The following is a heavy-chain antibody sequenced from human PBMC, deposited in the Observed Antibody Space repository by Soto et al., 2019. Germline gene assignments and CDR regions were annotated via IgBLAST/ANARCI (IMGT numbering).Heavy chain of an antibody. CDR2: IDPSDSYT. D-gene: IGHD3-10*01. Sequence: PGESLKISCKGSGNSFTGYWVSWVRQKPGKGLEWMGKIDPSDSYTNYSPSFQGHVSISADKSIDTAYLQWNSLQASDTAMYFCARHSSRSEIYYYGMDVWGQGTTVTV. V-gene: IGHV5-10-1*01. J-gene: IGHJ6*02. CDR3: ARHSSRSEIYYYGMDV. CDR1: GNSFTGYW.